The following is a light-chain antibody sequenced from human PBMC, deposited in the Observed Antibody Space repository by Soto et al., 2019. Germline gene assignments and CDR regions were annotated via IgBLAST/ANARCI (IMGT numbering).Light chain of an antibody. CDR3: SSYTNGNTWV. J-gene: IGLJ3*02. Sequence: QSALTQPASVSGSPGQSITISCTGTSSDVGTFNYVSWYQQHPGKVPKLMIYEVSNRPSGVSNRFSGSKSANTASLTISGLQAEDEADYYCSSYTNGNTWVFGGGTQLTVL. V-gene: IGLV2-14*01. CDR1: SSDVGTFNY. CDR2: EVS.